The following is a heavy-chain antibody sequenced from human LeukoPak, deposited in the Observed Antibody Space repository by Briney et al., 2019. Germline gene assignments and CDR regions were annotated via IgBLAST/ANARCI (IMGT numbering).Heavy chain of an antibody. CDR2: ISHTGSI. Sequence: SETPSLTCTVSGGSITGYYWSWMRRPQGKRLEWIAYISHTGSINYNPSLRSRVTISLDTSENQLSLRMNSVTAADTAVYYRARHGPLTSFPLDNWGQGTLVTVSS. D-gene: IGHD3-16*01. V-gene: IGHV4-59*01. CDR3: ARHGPLTSFPLDN. J-gene: IGHJ4*02. CDR1: GGSITGYY.